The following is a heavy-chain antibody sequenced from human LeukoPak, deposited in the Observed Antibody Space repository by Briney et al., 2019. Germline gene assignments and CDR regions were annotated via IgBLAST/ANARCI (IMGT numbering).Heavy chain of an antibody. CDR2: IKQDGSEK. CDR3: ARGDGSGSYLDAFDI. D-gene: IGHD3-10*01. V-gene: IGHV3-7*04. J-gene: IGHJ3*02. Sequence: GGSLRLSCAASGFTFSSYWVSWVRQAPGKGLEWVANIKQDGSEKYYVDSVKGRFTISRDNAKNSLYLQMNSLRAEDTAVYYCARGDGSGSYLDAFDIWGQGTMVTVSS. CDR1: GFTFSSYW.